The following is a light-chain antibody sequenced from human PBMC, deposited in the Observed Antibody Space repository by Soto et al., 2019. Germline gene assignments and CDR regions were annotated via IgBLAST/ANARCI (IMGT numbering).Light chain of an antibody. CDR3: QQYNNWLGT. Sequence: EIVMTQSPATLSVSPGERATLSCSASQSVSSNLAWYQQKPGQAPRLLIYGASARATGIPARFSGSGSGSGTEFTLTISSLQSEDSAVYYCQQYNNWLGTFGQGTKLEIK. V-gene: IGKV3-15*01. J-gene: IGKJ2*01. CDR1: QSVSSN. CDR2: GAS.